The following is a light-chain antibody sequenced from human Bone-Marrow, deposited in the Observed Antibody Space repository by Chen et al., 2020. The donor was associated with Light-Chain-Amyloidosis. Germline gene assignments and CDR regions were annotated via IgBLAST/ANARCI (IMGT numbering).Light chain of an antibody. CDR2: DDS. CDR3: QVWDRSSDRPV. J-gene: IGLJ3*02. CDR1: NIGSTS. V-gene: IGLV3-21*02. Sequence: SYVLTQPSSVSVAPGQTATIACGGNNIGSTSVYWYQQTPGQAPLLVVYDDSDRPSGIPERLSGSNSGNTATLTSSRVEAGDEADYYGQVWDRSSDRPVFGGGTKLTVL.